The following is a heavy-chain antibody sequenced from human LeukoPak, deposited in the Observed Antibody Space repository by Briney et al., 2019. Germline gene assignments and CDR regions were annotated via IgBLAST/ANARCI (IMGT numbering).Heavy chain of an antibody. V-gene: IGHV1-2*02. D-gene: IGHD2-2*01. CDR3: ARAMGVLVPAATWFAP. J-gene: IGHJ5*02. CDR2: INPNSGGT. CDR1: GYTFIAYY. Sequence: ASVKVSCKASGYTFIAYYMHWVRQAPGQGLEWMGWINPNSGGTNYAQKFQGRVTMTRDTSISTAYMDLSRLRSDDTAVYYCARAMGVLVPAATWFAPWGQGTLVTVSS.